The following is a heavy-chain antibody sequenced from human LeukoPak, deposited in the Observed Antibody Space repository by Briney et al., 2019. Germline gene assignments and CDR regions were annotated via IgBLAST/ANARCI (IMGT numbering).Heavy chain of an antibody. CDR2: ISSGGSSI. CDR1: GFPFGNYE. CDR3: ARIGSGDF. V-gene: IGHV3-48*03. J-gene: IGHJ4*02. D-gene: IGHD6-19*01. Sequence: GGSLRLSCAPSGFPFGNYEMKWVRRAPGRGLEWVSYISSGGSSIYYADSVKGRFTISRDNAKNSLYLQMNSLRAEDTAVYYCARIGSGDFWGQGTLVTVSS.